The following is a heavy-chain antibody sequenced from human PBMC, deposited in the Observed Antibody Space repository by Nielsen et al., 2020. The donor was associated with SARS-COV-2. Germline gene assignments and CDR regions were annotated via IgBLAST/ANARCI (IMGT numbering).Heavy chain of an antibody. CDR3: ARSMVTNYFDY. J-gene: IGHJ4*02. D-gene: IGHD4/OR15-4a*01. V-gene: IGHV3-11*04. Sequence: GESLKISCAASGFTFSDYYMSWIRQAPGKGLEWVSYISSSGSTIYYADSVKGRFTISRDNAKNSLYLQMNSLRAEDTAVYYCARSMVTNYFDYWGQGTLVTVSS. CDR1: GFTFSDYY. CDR2: ISSSGSTI.